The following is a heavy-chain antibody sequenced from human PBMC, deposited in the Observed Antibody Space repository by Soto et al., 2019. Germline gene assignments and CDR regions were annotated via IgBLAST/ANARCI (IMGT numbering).Heavy chain of an antibody. CDR2: IYYSGST. J-gene: IGHJ5*02. V-gene: IGHV4-31*03. CDR3: ASLRCSSTSCYTGNWFDP. D-gene: IGHD2-2*02. Sequence: PSETLSLTCTVSGGSISSGGYYWSWIRQHPGKGLEWIGYIYYSGSTYYNPSLKSRVTISVDTSKNQFSLKLSSVTAADTAVYYCASLRCSSTSCYTGNWFDPWGQETLVTVSS. CDR1: GGSISSGGYY.